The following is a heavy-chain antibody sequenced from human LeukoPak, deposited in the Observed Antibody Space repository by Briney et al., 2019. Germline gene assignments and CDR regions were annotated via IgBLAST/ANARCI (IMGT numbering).Heavy chain of an antibody. D-gene: IGHD2-2*01. CDR3: VAGAQLPIDY. J-gene: IGHJ4*02. CDR1: GYALTELS. CDR2: FDSEDNEI. Sequence: GASVKVSCKVSGYALTELSILWVRQAPGKGLEWMGGFDSEDNEIIYAQKFQGRVTMTEDTPTDTAYMELSSLTSEDTAIYYCVAGAQLPIDYWGQGTLVTASS. V-gene: IGHV1-24*01.